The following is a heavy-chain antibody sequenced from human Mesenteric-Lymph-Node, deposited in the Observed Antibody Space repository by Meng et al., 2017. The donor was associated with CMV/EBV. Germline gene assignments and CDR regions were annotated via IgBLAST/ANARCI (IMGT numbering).Heavy chain of an antibody. CDR3: ARASCSGGTCYDPVFYFDY. CDR2: IYTTGST. J-gene: IGHJ4*02. CDR1: GESISSGNNY. Sequence: QGQLPESCPGLVKPSQTLYLTGNVSGESISSGNNYWSWIREPAGKGLEWIGRIYTTGSTSYNPSLKSRVTISVDTSKNQFSLTFRSVTAADTAMYYCARASCSGGTCYDPVFYFDYWGRGTLVTVSS. D-gene: IGHD2-15*01. V-gene: IGHV4-61*02.